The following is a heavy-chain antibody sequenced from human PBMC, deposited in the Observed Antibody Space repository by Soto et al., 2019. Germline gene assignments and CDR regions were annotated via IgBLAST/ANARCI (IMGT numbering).Heavy chain of an antibody. J-gene: IGHJ4*02. CDR1: GGSISSSDYY. Sequence: PSETLSLTCTVSGGSISSSDYYWSWIRQPPGKGLEWIGEINHSGSTNYNPSLKSRVTISVDTSKNQFSLKLSSVTAADTAVYYCARGRGGGSYEGYWGQGTLVTVSS. D-gene: IGHD1-26*01. CDR3: ARGRGGGSYEGY. CDR2: INHSGST. V-gene: IGHV4-39*07.